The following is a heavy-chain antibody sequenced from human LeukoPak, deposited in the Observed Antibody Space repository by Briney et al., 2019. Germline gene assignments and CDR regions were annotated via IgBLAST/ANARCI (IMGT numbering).Heavy chain of an antibody. V-gene: IGHV3-23*01. D-gene: IGHD3-3*01. J-gene: IGHJ6*02. CDR2: ITGSGGSI. CDR3: TTFWSGYSISYGMDV. Sequence: GGSLRLSCAISGFTFSNYAMNWVRQAPGKGLEWVSSITGSGGSIYYADSVKGRFTISRDDSKSIAYLQMNSLKTEDTAVYYCTTFWSGYSISYGMDVWGQGTTVTVSS. CDR1: GFTFSNYA.